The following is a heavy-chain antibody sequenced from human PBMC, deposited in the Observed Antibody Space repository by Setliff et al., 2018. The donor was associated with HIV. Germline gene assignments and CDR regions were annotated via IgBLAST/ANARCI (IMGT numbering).Heavy chain of an antibody. CDR1: GDPIFIGGYY. CDR3: AKEGNSVDNWLDP. V-gene: IGHV4-31*03. D-gene: IGHD1-26*01. J-gene: IGHJ5*02. Sequence: PSETLSLTCTVSGDPIFIGGYYWSWIRQHPGGGLEWIGYIYHTGKTYYNPSLQSRIFMSLDMSQNQFSLKLSSVTAADTAVYYCAKEGNSVDNWLDPWGPGTLVTVSS. CDR2: IYHTGKT.